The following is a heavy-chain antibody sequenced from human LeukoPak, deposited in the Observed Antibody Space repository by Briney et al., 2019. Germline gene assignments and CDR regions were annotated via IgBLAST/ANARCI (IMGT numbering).Heavy chain of an antibody. Sequence: GGSLRLSCAASGFTFSSYSMSWVRQAPGKGLEWVANINQDGSGKYYVDSVKGRSTISRDNAKNSLYLQMNSLRAEDTAVYYCARVVGAGYFDLWGRGTLVTVSS. D-gene: IGHD1-26*01. V-gene: IGHV3-7*01. CDR2: INQDGSGK. CDR3: ARVVGAGYFDL. J-gene: IGHJ2*01. CDR1: GFTFSSYS.